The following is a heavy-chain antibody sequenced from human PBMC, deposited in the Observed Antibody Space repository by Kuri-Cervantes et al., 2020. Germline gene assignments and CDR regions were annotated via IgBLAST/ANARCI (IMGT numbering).Heavy chain of an antibody. CDR3: ARAGPPLWFGEFWGRPGGKAGYYYGMDV. J-gene: IGHJ6*02. V-gene: IGHV4-34*01. CDR2: INHSGST. D-gene: IGHD3-10*01. CDR1: GFTFSSYS. Sequence: ESLKISCAASGFTFSSYSMNWVRQAPGKGLEWIGEINHSGSTNYNPSLKSRVTISVDTSKNQFSLKLSSVTAADTAVYYCARAGPPLWFGEFWGRPGGKAGYYYGMDVWGQGTTVTVSS.